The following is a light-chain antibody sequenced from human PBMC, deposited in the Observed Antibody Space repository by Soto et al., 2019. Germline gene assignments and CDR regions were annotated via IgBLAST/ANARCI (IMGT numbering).Light chain of an antibody. CDR2: EVV. V-gene: IGLV2-8*01. CDR1: KNDIGVYDF. CDR3: KSYAGSNNYV. Sequence: QSVLTQPPSASGSPGQSVTISCTGTKNDIGVYDFVSWYQHHPGKAPRLIIYEVVQRPSGVPDRFSGSKSGNTASLTVSGLQAADEGDYFCKSYAGSNNYVFVSGTKV. J-gene: IGLJ1*01.